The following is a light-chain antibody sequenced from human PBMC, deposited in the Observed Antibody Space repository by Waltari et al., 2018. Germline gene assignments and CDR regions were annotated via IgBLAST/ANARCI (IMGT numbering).Light chain of an antibody. CDR1: QGISNW. CDR2: GAS. J-gene: IGKJ1*01. CDR3: QQANNFPRT. Sequence: DIQMTQSPSSVSASIGDRVPITCRASQGISNWLAWYQQKPGKAPKLLIYGASNLQHGVPSRFSGSGSGTDFTLTINSLQPEDFATYYCQQANNFPRTFGPGTKV. V-gene: IGKV1-12*01.